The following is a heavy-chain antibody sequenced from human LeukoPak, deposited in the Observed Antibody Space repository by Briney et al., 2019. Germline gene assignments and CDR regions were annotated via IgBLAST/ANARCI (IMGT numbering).Heavy chain of an antibody. J-gene: IGHJ6*02. CDR2: IYYSGST. CDR1: GGSISSYY. CDR3: ARWGELELRGYYYGMDV. V-gene: IGHV4-59*06. D-gene: IGHD1-7*01. Sequence: SETLSLTCTVSGGSISSYYWSWIRQPPGKGLEWIGYIYYSGSTYYNPSLKSRVTISVDTSKNRFSLKLSSVTAADTAVYYCARWGELELRGYYYGMDVWGQGTTVTVSS.